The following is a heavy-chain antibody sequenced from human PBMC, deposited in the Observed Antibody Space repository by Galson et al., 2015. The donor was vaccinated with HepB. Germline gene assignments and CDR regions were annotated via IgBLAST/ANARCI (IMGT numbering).Heavy chain of an antibody. CDR3: ARDRYGDYHHYYYYGMDV. J-gene: IGHJ6*02. CDR1: GFTFSSYW. D-gene: IGHD4-17*01. Sequence: SLRLSCAASGFTFSSYWMHWVRQAPGKGLVWVSRINSDGSNKYYADSVKGRFTISRDNSKNTLYLQMNSLRAEDTAVYYCARDRYGDYHHYYYYGMDVWGQGTTVTVSS. CDR2: INSDGSNK. V-gene: IGHV3-74*01.